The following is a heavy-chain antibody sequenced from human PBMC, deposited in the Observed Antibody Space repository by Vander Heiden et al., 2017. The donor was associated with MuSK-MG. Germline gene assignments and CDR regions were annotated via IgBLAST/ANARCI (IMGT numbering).Heavy chain of an antibody. CDR3: ARTYYGEPAQLFY. J-gene: IGHJ4*02. Sequence: QVQLVQSGAEVKKPGASVKVSCKASGYTFTGYTMHWVRQAPGQRLEWMGWIDAGNGNTKYSQRFQGRVTITRDTSASTAYMELSSLRFEDTAVYYCARTYYGEPAQLFYWGQGTLVTVSA. V-gene: IGHV1-3*01. D-gene: IGHD3-3*01. CDR1: GYTFTGYT. CDR2: IDAGNGNT.